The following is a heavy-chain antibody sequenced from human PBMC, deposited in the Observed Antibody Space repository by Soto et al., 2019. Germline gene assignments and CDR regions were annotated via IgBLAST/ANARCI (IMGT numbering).Heavy chain of an antibody. CDR1: GFTFSSYA. CDR2: ISGSGGST. D-gene: IGHD3-16*02. V-gene: IGHV3-23*01. Sequence: EVQLLESGGGLVQPGGSLRLSCAASGFTFSSYAMSWVRQAPGKGLEWVSAISGSGGSTYYADSVKGRFTISRDNSKNALDLQMNSLRAEDTAVYYCAIVGLRGELSLLGYWGQGTLVTVSS. CDR3: AIVGLRGELSLLGY. J-gene: IGHJ4*02.